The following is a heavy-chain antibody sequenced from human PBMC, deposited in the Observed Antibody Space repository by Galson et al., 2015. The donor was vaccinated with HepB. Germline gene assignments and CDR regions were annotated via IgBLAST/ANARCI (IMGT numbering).Heavy chain of an antibody. CDR1: GGSISSYY. Sequence: ETLSLTCTVSGGSISSYYWSWIRQPPGKGLEWIGYIYYSGSTNYNPSLKSRVTISVDTSKNQFSLKLSSVTAADTAVYYCARSYRIAAADPRGYFDYWGQGTLVTVSS. D-gene: IGHD6-13*01. J-gene: IGHJ4*02. V-gene: IGHV4-59*12. CDR2: IYYSGST. CDR3: ARSYRIAAADPRGYFDY.